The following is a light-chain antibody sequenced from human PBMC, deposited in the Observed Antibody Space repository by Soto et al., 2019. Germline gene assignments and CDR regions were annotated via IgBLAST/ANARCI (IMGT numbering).Light chain of an antibody. J-gene: IGKJ4*01. Sequence: DIQITRTPAALSARRGNRATITCRASQSIGRYLNWYQQTPGRAPKFLISAASSLQSGVPSRFSGSGSGTDFTLTISSLQPEDFATYYCQQNNNCPLTFGGGTKVDIK. CDR1: QSIGRY. CDR3: QQNNNCPLT. CDR2: AAS. V-gene: IGKV1-39*01.